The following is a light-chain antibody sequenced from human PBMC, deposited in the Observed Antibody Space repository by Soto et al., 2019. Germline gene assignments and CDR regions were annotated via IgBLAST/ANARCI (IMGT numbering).Light chain of an antibody. CDR2: TAS. Sequence: DIQMTQSPSSLSASVGDSVTITCRASQGINKFLAWFQQKPGTAPTPLISTASRLQSGVPSRFSGSGSGTHFTLTINSLQPEDFATYYCQQYESFPLTFGGGTRVEIK. J-gene: IGKJ4*01. V-gene: IGKV1-16*01. CDR3: QQYESFPLT. CDR1: QGINKF.